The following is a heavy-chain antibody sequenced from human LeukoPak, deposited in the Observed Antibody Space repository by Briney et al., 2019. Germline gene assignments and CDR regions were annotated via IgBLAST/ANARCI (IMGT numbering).Heavy chain of an antibody. CDR2: ISYSGIT. CDR3: ARHRAIAGPFDH. Sequence: PSETLALTCTVSGGSISGYYWSWFRLPPGKGLEWIGQISYSGITKYNPALKSRVTVSVDTSKHQVSVNLSSVTAADTAFYYCARHRAIAGPFDHWGQGTLVTVSS. V-gene: IGHV4-59*08. J-gene: IGHJ4*02. D-gene: IGHD6-19*01. CDR1: GGSISGYY.